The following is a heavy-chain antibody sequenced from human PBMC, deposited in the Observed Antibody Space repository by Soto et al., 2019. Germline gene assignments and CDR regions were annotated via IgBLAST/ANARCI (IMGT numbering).Heavy chain of an antibody. Sequence: ASVKVSCKASGYTFTSYDINWVRQATGQGLEWMGWMNPNSGNTGYAQKFQGRVTMTRNTSISTAYMELSSLRSEDTAVYYCARVARDNYDFWSGGYYYYYMDVWGKGTTVTVSS. CDR2: MNPNSGNT. D-gene: IGHD3-3*01. CDR3: ARVARDNYDFWSGGYYYYYMDV. J-gene: IGHJ6*03. CDR1: GYTFTSYD. V-gene: IGHV1-8*01.